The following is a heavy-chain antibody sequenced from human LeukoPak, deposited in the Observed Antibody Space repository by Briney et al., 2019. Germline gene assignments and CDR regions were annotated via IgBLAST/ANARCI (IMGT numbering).Heavy chain of an antibody. J-gene: IGHJ6*02. CDR1: GYSFTNYW. D-gene: IGHD5-24*01. Sequence: GESLKISCQGSGYSFTNYWIGWVRQMPGKGPEWMAIIYPGDSDTRYSPSFQGRVTISADKSISTAYLQWSSLKASDTAMYYCARHGEMATIRYYYYGMDVWGQGTTVTVSS. CDR3: ARHGEMATIRYYYYGMDV. CDR2: IYPGDSDT. V-gene: IGHV5-51*01.